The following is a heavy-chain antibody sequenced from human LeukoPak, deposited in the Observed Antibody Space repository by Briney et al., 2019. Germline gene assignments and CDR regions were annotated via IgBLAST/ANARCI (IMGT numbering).Heavy chain of an antibody. D-gene: IGHD1-26*01. CDR1: GGSISSSSYY. CDR3: ARAASWYSGSPRVGYYFDY. V-gene: IGHV4-39*07. Sequence: PSETLSLTCTVSGGSISSSSYYWGWIRQPPGKGLEWIGSIYYSGSTYYNPSLKSRVTISVDTSKNQFSLKLSSVTAADTAVYYCARAASWYSGSPRVGYYFDYWGQGTLVTVSS. J-gene: IGHJ4*02. CDR2: IYYSGST.